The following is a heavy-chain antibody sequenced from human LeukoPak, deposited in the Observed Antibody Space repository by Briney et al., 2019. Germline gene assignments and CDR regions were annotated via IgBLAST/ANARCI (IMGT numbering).Heavy chain of an antibody. CDR2: INHSGST. CDR3: ARHEVAGTNWFDP. D-gene: IGHD6-19*01. CDR1: GGSFSGYY. Sequence: SETLSLTCAVYGGSFSGYYWSWIRQPPGKGLEWIGEINHSGSTNYNPSLKSRVTISVDTPKNQFSLKLSSVTAADTAVYYCARHEVAGTNWFDPWGQGTLVTVSS. V-gene: IGHV4-34*01. J-gene: IGHJ5*02.